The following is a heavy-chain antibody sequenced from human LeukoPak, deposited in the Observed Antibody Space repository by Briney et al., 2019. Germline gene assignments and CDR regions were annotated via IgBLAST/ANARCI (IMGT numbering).Heavy chain of an antibody. CDR3: ARWLKRPIDY. CDR2: INSDGSTT. V-gene: IGHV3-74*01. CDR1: GYTFIGYW. J-gene: IGHJ4*02. Sequence: GGSLRLSCVGSGYTFIGYWMHWVRQVPGKGLVWVSRINSDGSTTAYADSVKGRFTISRDNAKNTLYLQMNSLRAEDTAVYYCARWLKRPIDYWGQGTLVTVSS. D-gene: IGHD5-24*01.